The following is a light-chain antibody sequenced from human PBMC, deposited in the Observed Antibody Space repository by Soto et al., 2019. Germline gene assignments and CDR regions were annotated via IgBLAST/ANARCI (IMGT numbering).Light chain of an antibody. CDR2: AAS. Sequence: DIQMTPSPSSLSASVGDRVTITFRSSKSIRSDLAWYQQKPGKAPKLLIYAASALDTGVPSRFSGSGSGTEFTLTISSLQPDDFATYYCQQYHSLLTFGGGTKVDIK. CDR3: QQYHSLLT. J-gene: IGKJ4*01. CDR1: KSIRSD. V-gene: IGKV1-5*01.